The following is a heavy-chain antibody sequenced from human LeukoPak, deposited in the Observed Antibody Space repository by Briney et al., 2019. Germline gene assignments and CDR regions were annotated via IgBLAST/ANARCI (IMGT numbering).Heavy chain of an antibody. Sequence: PGGSLRLSCAASGFTFSSYAMSWVRQAPGKGLEWVSAISGSGGSTYYADSVKGRFTISRDNSKNTLYLQMNSLRAEDTAVYYCARDWGDYDILTGYYAGAFDIWGQGTMVTVSS. CDR2: ISGSGGST. CDR3: ARDWGDYDILTGYYAGAFDI. D-gene: IGHD3-9*01. V-gene: IGHV3-23*01. CDR1: GFTFSSYA. J-gene: IGHJ3*02.